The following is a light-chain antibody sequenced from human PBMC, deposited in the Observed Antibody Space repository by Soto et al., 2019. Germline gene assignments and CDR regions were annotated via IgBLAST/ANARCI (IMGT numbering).Light chain of an antibody. CDR1: PSVSST. CDR2: GAY. Sequence: EIVMTQSPATLSVSPGARATLSCRASPSVSSTLARFQQNPGQAPRRLSHGAYTRATGIPASLSGSGSGTGFTRTISSLQIEDFAVYYCQQYNNWPPYTFGQGTKLEIK. J-gene: IGKJ2*01. CDR3: QQYNNWPPYT. V-gene: IGKV3-15*01.